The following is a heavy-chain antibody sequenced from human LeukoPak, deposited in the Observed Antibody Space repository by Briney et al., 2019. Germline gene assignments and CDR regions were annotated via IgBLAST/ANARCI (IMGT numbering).Heavy chain of an antibody. J-gene: IGHJ4*02. V-gene: IGHV4-61*01. CDR1: GGSVSSASYY. D-gene: IGHD6-19*01. CDR2: IYASGNT. CDR3: ARDPPVAGTS. Sequence: PSETPSLTCTVSGGSVSSASYYWTWIRQPPGKGLKWIGYIYASGNTNYNPSLKSRVTISVDTSKNQFSLKLSSVTAADTAVYYCARDPPVAGTSWGQGTLVTVSS.